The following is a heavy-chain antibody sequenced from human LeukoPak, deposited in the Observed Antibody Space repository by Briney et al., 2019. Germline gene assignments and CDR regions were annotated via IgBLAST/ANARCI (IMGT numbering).Heavy chain of an antibody. Sequence: SQTLSLTCAVSGGSISSGGYSWSWIRQPPGKGLEWIGYIYHSGSTYYNPSLKSRVTISVDRSKNQFSLKLSSVTAADTAVYYCARGEDGGTFDYWGQGTLVTVSS. CDR1: GGSISSGGYS. D-gene: IGHD3-16*01. V-gene: IGHV4-30-2*01. J-gene: IGHJ4*02. CDR3: ARGEDGGTFDY. CDR2: IYHSGST.